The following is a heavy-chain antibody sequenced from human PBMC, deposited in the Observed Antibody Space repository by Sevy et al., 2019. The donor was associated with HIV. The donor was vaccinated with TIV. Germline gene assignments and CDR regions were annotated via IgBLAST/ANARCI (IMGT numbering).Heavy chain of an antibody. J-gene: IGHJ4*02. CDR2: IGSSSSYI. D-gene: IGHD3-3*01. CDR1: GFTFSSYS. Sequence: GGSLRLSCAASGFTFSSYSMNWVRQAPGKGLEWVSSIGSSSSYIYYADSVKGRFTISRDNAKNSLYLQMNSLRAEDTAVYYCARGVRDFWSGYPDYWGQGTLVTVSS. CDR3: ARGVRDFWSGYPDY. V-gene: IGHV3-21*01.